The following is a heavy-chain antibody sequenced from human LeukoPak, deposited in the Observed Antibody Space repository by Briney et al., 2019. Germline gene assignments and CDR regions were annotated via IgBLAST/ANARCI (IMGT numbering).Heavy chain of an antibody. J-gene: IGHJ6*03. CDR1: GARITTYY. CDR2: ISYSETT. D-gene: IGHD2-8*01. CDR3: ARAGYCTNGVCYNTPYYYYYMDV. V-gene: IGHV4-59*08. Sequence: SETLSLTCVVSGARITTYYWSWIRQPPGKGLEWIGYISYSETTNYNPSLKSRITISADPSKNQVSLKMTSLTAADTAVYYCARAGYCTNGVCYNTPYYYYYMDVWGKGTTVTVSS.